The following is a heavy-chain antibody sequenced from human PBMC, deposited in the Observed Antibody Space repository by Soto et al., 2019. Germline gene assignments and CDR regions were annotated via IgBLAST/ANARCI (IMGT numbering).Heavy chain of an antibody. CDR2: IYSRGDT. CDR3: AGIGEDVYYGMDV. J-gene: IGHJ6*02. Sequence: SETLSLTCSVSGGSMRSYYWNWLRQPAGKGLEWIGRIYSRGDTNYNPSVKSRVTMSVDTSKNEFSLRLNSVTAADTAVYYCAGIGEDVYYGMDVWGQGNPVTVSS. V-gene: IGHV4-4*07. D-gene: IGHD2-21*01. CDR1: GGSMRSYY.